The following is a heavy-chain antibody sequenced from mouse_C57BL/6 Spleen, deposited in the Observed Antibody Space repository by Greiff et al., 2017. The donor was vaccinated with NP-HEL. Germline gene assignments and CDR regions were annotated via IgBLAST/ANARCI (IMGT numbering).Heavy chain of an antibody. Sequence: VQLQEPGPELVKPGASVKISCKASGYSFTGYYMNWVKQSPEKSLEWIGEINPCTGGTTYNQKFKAKATLTVDKSSSTAYMQHNSLTSEDSAVYYCARFGGYDNYEYAMDYWGQGTSVTVSS. CDR3: ARFGGYDNYEYAMDY. V-gene: IGHV1-42*01. CDR1: GYSFTGYY. J-gene: IGHJ4*01. D-gene: IGHD2-1*01. CDR2: INPCTGGT.